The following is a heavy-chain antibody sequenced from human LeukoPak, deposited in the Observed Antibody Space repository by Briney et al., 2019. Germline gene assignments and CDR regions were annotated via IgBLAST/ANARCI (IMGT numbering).Heavy chain of an antibody. CDR3: AGGGGGQWGYFDY. V-gene: IGHV1-18*04. J-gene: IGHJ4*02. CDR2: ISAKNGNT. CDR1: GYTFTTNG. D-gene: IGHD3-16*01. Sequence: ASVKVSCKASGYTFTTNGIIWVRQAPGQGLEWMGWISAKNGNTNYAQNLQSRVTMTSDTSTSTAYMELRSLRSDDTAVYYCAGGGGGQWGYFDYWGQGTLVTVSS.